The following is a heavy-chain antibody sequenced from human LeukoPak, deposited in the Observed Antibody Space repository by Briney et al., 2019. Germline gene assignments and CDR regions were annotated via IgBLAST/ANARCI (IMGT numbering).Heavy chain of an antibody. D-gene: IGHD2-2*02. Sequence: GASVKVSCKASGYTFTSYGISWVRQAPGQGLEWMGWISAYNGNTNSAQKLQGRVTMTTDTSTSTAYMELRRLRSEDTAVYYCARDPTCSSTSCYTGWGQGTLVTVSS. CDR2: ISAYNGNT. CDR3: ARDPTCSSTSCYTG. J-gene: IGHJ4*02. CDR1: GYTFTSYG. V-gene: IGHV1-18*01.